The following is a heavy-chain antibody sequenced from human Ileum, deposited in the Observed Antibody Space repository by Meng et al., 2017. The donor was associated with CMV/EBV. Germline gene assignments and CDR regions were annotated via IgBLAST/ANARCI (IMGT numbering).Heavy chain of an antibody. Sequence: ASVKVSCKASGYTFEHYGFSWLRQVPGQGLEWMGWIGAYNGNTNYAPKFQGRVTLTTDTSTTTAYMELRSLGSDDTAFYYCARDHDSGRVSSDIMVVPASTRLFDYWGQGTLVTVSS. D-gene: IGHD2-2*01. V-gene: IGHV1-18*04. CDR3: ARDHDSGRVSSDIMVVPASTRLFDY. CDR1: GYTFEHYG. J-gene: IGHJ4*02. CDR2: IGAYNGNT.